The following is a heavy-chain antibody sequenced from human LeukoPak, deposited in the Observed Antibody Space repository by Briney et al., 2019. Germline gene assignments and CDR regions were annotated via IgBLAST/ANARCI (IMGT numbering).Heavy chain of an antibody. J-gene: IGHJ6*03. D-gene: IGHD5-12*01. CDR1: GYSINSGFY. Sequence: SETLSLTCTVSGYSINSGFYWGWIRQPPGKGLEWIGSIYHSGSTNYNPSLKSRATISVDTSKNQFSLKLSSVTAADTAVYYCARGGGSDYYYYYYMDVWGKGTTVTISS. CDR2: IYHSGST. V-gene: IGHV4-38-2*02. CDR3: ARGGGSDYYYYYYMDV.